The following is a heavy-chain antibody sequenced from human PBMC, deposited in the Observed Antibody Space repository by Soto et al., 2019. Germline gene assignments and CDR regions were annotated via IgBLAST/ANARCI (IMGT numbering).Heavy chain of an antibody. V-gene: IGHV6-1*01. J-gene: IGHJ4*02. D-gene: IGHD6-19*01. CDR1: GDSVSSNSAA. CDR2: TYYRSKWYN. Sequence: PSQTLSLTCAISGDSVSSNSAAWNWIRQSPSRGLEWLGRTYYRSKWYNDYAVSVKSRITINPDTSKNQFSLQRNSVTPEDTAVYYCAREVMTDSSGWSKDREYYFDYWGQGTLVTVSS. CDR3: AREVMTDSSGWSKDREYYFDY.